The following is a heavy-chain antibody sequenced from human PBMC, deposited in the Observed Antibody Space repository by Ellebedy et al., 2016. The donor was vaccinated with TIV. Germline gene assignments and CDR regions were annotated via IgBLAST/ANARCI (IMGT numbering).Heavy chain of an antibody. Sequence: GESLKISCAASGFAVSTMYMYWVRQSPGKGLEWVSVIYSDASTYYTDSVKGRFTFSRDSSKNTLYLQMNSLRADDTAVYYCARGYNDYDSGPLDLWGQGTQVTVSS. CDR2: IYSDAST. CDR3: ARGYNDYDSGPLDL. CDR1: GFAVSTMY. J-gene: IGHJ5*02. V-gene: IGHV3-66*01. D-gene: IGHD3-22*01.